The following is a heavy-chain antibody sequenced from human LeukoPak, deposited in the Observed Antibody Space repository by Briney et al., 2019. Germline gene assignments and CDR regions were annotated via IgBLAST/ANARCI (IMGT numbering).Heavy chain of an antibody. Sequence: PSETLSLTCTVYGGSISSGDYYWSWIRQPPGKGLEWIGYIYYSGSTYYNPSLKSRVTISVDTSKNQFSLKLSSVTAADTAVYYCARITTVTTPYFDYWGQGTLVTVSS. V-gene: IGHV4-30-4*08. CDR2: IYYSGST. CDR1: GGSISSGDYY. CDR3: ARITTVTTPYFDY. J-gene: IGHJ4*02. D-gene: IGHD4-17*01.